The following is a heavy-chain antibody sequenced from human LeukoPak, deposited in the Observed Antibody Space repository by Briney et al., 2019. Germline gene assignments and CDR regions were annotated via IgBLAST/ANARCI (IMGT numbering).Heavy chain of an antibody. J-gene: IGHJ4*02. CDR3: ASFNRDSGMLDY. V-gene: IGHV1-2*02. CDR1: GGTFSSYA. CDR2: INPNSGGT. D-gene: IGHD1-26*01. Sequence: ASVKVSCKASGGTFSSYAISWVRQAPGQGLEWMGWINPNSGGTNYAQKFQGRVTMTRDTSISTAYMELSRLRSDDTAVYYCASFNRDSGMLDYWAREPWSPSPQ.